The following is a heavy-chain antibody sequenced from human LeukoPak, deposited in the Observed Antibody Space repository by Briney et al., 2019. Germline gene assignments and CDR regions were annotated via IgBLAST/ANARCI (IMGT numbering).Heavy chain of an antibody. Sequence: PSETLSLTCVVSTDSFSSHYWTWIRQPPGKGLEWIGYISYIGSTNYNPSLKSRVTIPIDTSKNQFSLKLTSVTAADTAVYYCARDLVTVTKGFDIWGQGTMVSVSS. D-gene: IGHD4-17*01. J-gene: IGHJ3*02. CDR2: ISYIGST. V-gene: IGHV4-59*11. CDR3: ARDLVTVTKGFDI. CDR1: TDSFSSHY.